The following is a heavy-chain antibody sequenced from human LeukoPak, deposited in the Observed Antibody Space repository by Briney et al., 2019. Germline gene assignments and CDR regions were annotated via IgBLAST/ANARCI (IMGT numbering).Heavy chain of an antibody. V-gene: IGHV3-7*01. D-gene: IGHD6-19*01. Sequence: GGSLRLSCAASGFTFSSYWMSWLRQAPGKGLEWVAIIKQDGSEKYYVDSVKGRFTISRDDAKNSLYQQMNSLRAEDTAVYYCARESIAVTWVDYWGQGTLVTVSS. CDR2: IKQDGSEK. J-gene: IGHJ4*02. CDR1: GFTFSSYW. CDR3: ARESIAVTWVDY.